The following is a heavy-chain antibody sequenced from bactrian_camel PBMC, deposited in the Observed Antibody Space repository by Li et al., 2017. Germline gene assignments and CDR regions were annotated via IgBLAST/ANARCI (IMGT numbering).Heavy chain of an antibody. CDR2: IDVDGFT. V-gene: IGHV3S31*01. CDR1: PYTYSGSS. J-gene: IGHJ4*01. D-gene: IGHD2*01. Sequence: DVQLVESGGGSVQAGGSLRLSCKASPYTYSGSSMGWFRQATGQEREGVAAIDVDGFTNYADSVKGRFTISRDNAKNTVYLQMNSLKPEDTAVYYCVRDQRTGWPYCSGGYCYILANWGQGTQVTVS. CDR3: VRDQRTGWPYCSGGYCYILAN.